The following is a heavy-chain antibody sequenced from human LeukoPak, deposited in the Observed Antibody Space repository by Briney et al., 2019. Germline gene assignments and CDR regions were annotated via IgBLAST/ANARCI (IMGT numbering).Heavy chain of an antibody. J-gene: IGHJ4*02. CDR1: AFTFSTYN. CDR2: ITSSSSYT. V-gene: IGHV3-21*04. D-gene: IGHD2-21*02. Sequence: GGSLRLSCAASAFTFSTYNMNWVRQAPGKGLEWVSSITSSSSYTFYAVSVKGRFTISRDNSKNTLYLQMNSLRAEDTAVYYCAKDFVVVPGNVNYFDYWGQGTLVTVSS. CDR3: AKDFVVVPGNVNYFDY.